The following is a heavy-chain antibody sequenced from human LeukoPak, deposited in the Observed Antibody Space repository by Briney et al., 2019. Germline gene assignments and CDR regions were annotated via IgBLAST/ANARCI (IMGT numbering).Heavy chain of an antibody. D-gene: IGHD5-18*01. CDR3: ARDRVQIWLCVGTFDT. V-gene: IGHV3-30-3*01. Sequence: GGSLRLSCAASGFTLHSYNMFWVRQTPGNGLEWVAVFSYDGNHIDYSASVRGRFTISRDLSKNTLYLQMNSVRDEDTAIYYCARDRVQIWLCVGTFDTWGQGTLVTVSS. J-gene: IGHJ4*02. CDR2: FSYDGNHI. CDR1: GFTLHSYN.